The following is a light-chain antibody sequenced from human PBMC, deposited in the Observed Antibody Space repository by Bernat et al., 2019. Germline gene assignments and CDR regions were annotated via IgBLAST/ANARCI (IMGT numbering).Light chain of an antibody. CDR3: GTWDSGRGAGYV. CDR1: SSNIGNNY. J-gene: IGLJ1*01. CDR2: ENN. V-gene: IGLV1-51*02. Sequence: QSVLTQPPSVSAAPGQKVTISCSGSSSNIGNNYVSWYQQLPGTAPKLLIYENNKRPSGIPERFSGSKSGTSASLGITGLQTGDEADYYCGTWDSGRGAGYVCGAGTK.